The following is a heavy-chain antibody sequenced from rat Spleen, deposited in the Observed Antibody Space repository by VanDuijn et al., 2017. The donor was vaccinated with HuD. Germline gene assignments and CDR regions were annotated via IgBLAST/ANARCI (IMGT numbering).Heavy chain of an antibody. CDR2: VNPDGGRN. Sequence: EVQLVESGGDLVQPGSPLKLSCAASGFTFSSNWLNWIRQAPGEGLEWVASVNPDGGRNFYRDSVKGRFTISRDNAKSSLYLQMDSLRSEDTATYYCARFPQLGAYWYFDFWGPGTMVTVSS. CDR3: ARFPQLGAYWYFDF. V-gene: IGHV5-29*01. CDR1: GFTFSSNW. D-gene: IGHD5-1*01. J-gene: IGHJ1*01.